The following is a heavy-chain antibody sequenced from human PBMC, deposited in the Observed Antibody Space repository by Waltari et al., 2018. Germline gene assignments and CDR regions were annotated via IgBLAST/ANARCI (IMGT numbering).Heavy chain of an antibody. CDR1: SGSVISNTYY. Sequence: QPHLQESGPGLVKPGGALALTCTLSSGSVISNTYYCAWVRQLPGKGLEWIGSIFHTGATSFNPSLGTRVTMSIDKSRNQFSLALTSMTAADTATYYCARHWG. V-gene: IGHV4-39*07. CDR2: IFHTGAT. J-gene: IGHJ1*01. CDR3: ARH.